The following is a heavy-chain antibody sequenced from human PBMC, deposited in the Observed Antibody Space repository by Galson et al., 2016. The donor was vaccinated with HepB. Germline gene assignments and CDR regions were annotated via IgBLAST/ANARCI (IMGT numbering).Heavy chain of an antibody. V-gene: IGHV3-23*01. Sequence: SLRLSCAASGFTFRNYALSWVRRAPGKGLEWVSHIDGPTPNTHYADSVRGRFSIYRDNSRDTLCLQMDSLTAEDSAIYYCTTRLSQHFDYWGQGTRVTVSS. J-gene: IGHJ4*02. CDR2: IDGPTPNT. CDR3: TTRLSQHFDY. D-gene: IGHD1-1*01. CDR1: GFTFRNYA.